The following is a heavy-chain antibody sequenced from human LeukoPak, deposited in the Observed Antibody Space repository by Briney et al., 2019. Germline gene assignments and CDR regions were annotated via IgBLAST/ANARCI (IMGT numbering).Heavy chain of an antibody. CDR2: IYSGGST. Sequence: GGSLRLSCAASGFTVSSNYMSWVRQAPGKGLEWVSVIYSGGSTYYADSVKGRFTISRDNSKNTLFLQMNSLRAEDTALYYCAKAETPYTSKSLDYWGQGTLVTVSS. J-gene: IGHJ4*02. D-gene: IGHD3-16*01. V-gene: IGHV3-53*05. CDR1: GFTVSSNY. CDR3: AKAETPYTSKSLDY.